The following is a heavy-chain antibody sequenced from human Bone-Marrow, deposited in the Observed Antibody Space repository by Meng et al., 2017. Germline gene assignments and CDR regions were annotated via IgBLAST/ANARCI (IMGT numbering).Heavy chain of an antibody. CDR3: ARCDSSGYYYFDY. CDR1: GFTFSSYG. V-gene: IGHV3-33*01. D-gene: IGHD3-22*01. Sequence: GESLKISCAASGFTFSSYGMHWVRQAPGKGLEWVAVIWYDGSNKYYADSVKGRFTISRDNSKNTLYLQMNSLRAEDTAVYYCARCDSSGYYYFDYWGQGTLVTVSS. J-gene: IGHJ4*02. CDR2: IWYDGSNK.